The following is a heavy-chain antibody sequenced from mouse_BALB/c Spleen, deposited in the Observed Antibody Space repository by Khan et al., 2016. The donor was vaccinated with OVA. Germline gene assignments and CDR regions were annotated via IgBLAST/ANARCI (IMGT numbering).Heavy chain of an antibody. V-gene: IGHV1-4*01. CDR1: GYTFTSYW. CDR2: INPSTDYT. D-gene: IGHD1-1*01. Sequence: LEESGAELARPGASVKMSCKASGYTFTSYWMHWVKQRPGQGLEWIGYINPSTDYTYYNQNFKDKATLTADKSSNTAYMQLTSLTSEDSAVXFSVTHVSSSAWFTFWGQGTLVPVSS. CDR3: VTHVSSSAWFTF. J-gene: IGHJ3*01.